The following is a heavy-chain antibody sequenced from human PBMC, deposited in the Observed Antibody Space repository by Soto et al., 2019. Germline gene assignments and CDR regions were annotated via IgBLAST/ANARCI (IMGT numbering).Heavy chain of an antibody. CDR2: ISAYNGNT. CDR3: ARDGYSSSRGTFDY. D-gene: IGHD6-6*01. Sequence: ASVKVSCKAPGYTFTSYGISWVRQAPGQGLEWMGWISAYNGNTNYAQKLQGRVTMTTDTSTSTAYMELRSLRSDDTAVYYCARDGYSSSRGTFDYWGQGTLVTVSS. V-gene: IGHV1-18*01. CDR1: GYTFTSYG. J-gene: IGHJ4*02.